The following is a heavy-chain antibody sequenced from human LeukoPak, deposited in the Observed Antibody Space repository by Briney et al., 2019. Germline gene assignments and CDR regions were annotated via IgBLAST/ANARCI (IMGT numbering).Heavy chain of an antibody. Sequence: PGGSLRLSCAASGFTFSSYGMHWVRQAPGKGLEWVAVISYDGSNKYYADSVKGRFTISRDNSKNTLYLQMNSLRAEDTAVYYCAKSFDFRSGPFDYWGQGTLVTVSS. D-gene: IGHD3-3*01. CDR3: AKSFDFRSGPFDY. CDR2: ISYDGSNK. CDR1: GFTFSSYG. V-gene: IGHV3-30*18. J-gene: IGHJ4*02.